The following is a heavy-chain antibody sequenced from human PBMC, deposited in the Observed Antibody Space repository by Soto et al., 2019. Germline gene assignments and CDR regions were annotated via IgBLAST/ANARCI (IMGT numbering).Heavy chain of an antibody. D-gene: IGHD5-12*01. Sequence: QVQLQESGPGLVKPSQTLSLTCTVSGGSISSGGYYWSWIRQHPGKGLEWIGYIYYSGSTYYNPSLKSRVTISVDTSKNQFSLKLSSVTAADTAVYYCARAEVATITPDQHYYYYGMDVWGQGTTVTVSS. CDR2: IYYSGST. J-gene: IGHJ6*02. CDR1: GGSISSGGYY. CDR3: ARAEVATITPDQHYYYYGMDV. V-gene: IGHV4-31*03.